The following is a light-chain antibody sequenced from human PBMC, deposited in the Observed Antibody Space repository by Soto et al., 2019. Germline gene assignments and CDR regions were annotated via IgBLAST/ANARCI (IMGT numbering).Light chain of an antibody. V-gene: IGLV2-14*03. Sequence: QSALTQPASVSGSPGQSITISCTGTSSDVGAYNYVSWYQQHPGKAPKRMIYDVTNRPSGVSNRFSGSKSGNTASLSISGLQAEDEADYYCSSYTSSNTLYVFGTGTKVTVL. J-gene: IGLJ1*01. CDR1: SSDVGAYNY. CDR2: DVT. CDR3: SSYTSSNTLYV.